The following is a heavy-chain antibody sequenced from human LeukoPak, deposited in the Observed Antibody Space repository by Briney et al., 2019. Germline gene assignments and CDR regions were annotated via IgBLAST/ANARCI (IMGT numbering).Heavy chain of an antibody. Sequence: SETLPLTCIASGGSISSSSYYWGWIRQPPGKGLECIGSIYYSGSTYYNPSLKSRVTISVDRSKNQFSLKLSSVTAADTAVYYCARESPPGYDSSGYYPYYYYMDVWGKGTTATVSS. J-gene: IGHJ6*03. V-gene: IGHV4-39*07. CDR2: IYYSGST. D-gene: IGHD3-22*01. CDR1: GGSISSSSYY. CDR3: ARESPPGYDSSGYYPYYYYMDV.